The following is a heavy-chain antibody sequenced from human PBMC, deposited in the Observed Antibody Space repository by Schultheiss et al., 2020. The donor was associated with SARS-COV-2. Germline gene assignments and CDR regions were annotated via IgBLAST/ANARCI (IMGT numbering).Heavy chain of an antibody. CDR3: ATLPDSTREYFQH. CDR1: GFTFSSYS. CDR2: ISSSSSYI. Sequence: GGSLRLSCAASGFTFSSYSMNWVRQAPGKGLEWVSYISSSSSYIYYADSVKGRFTISRDNAKNSLYLQMNSLKTEDTAVYYCATLPDSTREYFQHWGQGTLVTVSS. D-gene: IGHD2-2*01. V-gene: IGHV3-21*04. J-gene: IGHJ1*01.